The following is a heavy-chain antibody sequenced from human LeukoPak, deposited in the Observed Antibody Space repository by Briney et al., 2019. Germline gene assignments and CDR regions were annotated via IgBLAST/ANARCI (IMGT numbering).Heavy chain of an antibody. D-gene: IGHD6-19*01. Sequence: ASVKVSCKASGGTFSSYAISWVRQAPGQGLEWMGGIIPIFGTANYAQKFQGRVTITADKSTSTAYMELSSLRSEDTAVYYCSSGWYGDYYYCYYMDVWGKGTTVTVSS. CDR2: IIPIFGTA. CDR1: GGTFSSYA. V-gene: IGHV1-69*06. J-gene: IGHJ6*03. CDR3: SSGWYGDYYYCYYMDV.